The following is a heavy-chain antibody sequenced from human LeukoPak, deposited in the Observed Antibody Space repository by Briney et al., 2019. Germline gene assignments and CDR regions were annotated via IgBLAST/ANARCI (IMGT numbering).Heavy chain of an antibody. Sequence: GGSLRLSCAASGFTFTNAWLSWVRQAPGKGPEWVGRIKSRTDGGTTDYAAPVKGRFTISRDDSKNTLYLQMDSLKIEDTAVYYCAANRVGAISYWGQGTLVTVSS. CDR3: AANRVGAISY. CDR2: IKSRTDGGTT. J-gene: IGHJ4*02. CDR1: GFTFTNAW. V-gene: IGHV3-15*01. D-gene: IGHD1-26*01.